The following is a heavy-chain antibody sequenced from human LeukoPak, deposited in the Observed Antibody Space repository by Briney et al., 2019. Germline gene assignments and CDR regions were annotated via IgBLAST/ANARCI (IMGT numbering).Heavy chain of an antibody. CDR2: VSTSGTT. V-gene: IGHV4-4*07. Sequence: SETLSLTCTVSGGSISTYYWSWIRQPAEKGLEWIGRVSTSGTTQYNPSFKGRVTMSVDTSSHQFSLKLSSVTAADTAVYYCARGSYYDTLTGYYRGSFDSWGQGTLVTVSS. CDR1: GGSISTYY. D-gene: IGHD3-9*01. J-gene: IGHJ4*02. CDR3: ARGSYYDTLTGYYRGSFDS.